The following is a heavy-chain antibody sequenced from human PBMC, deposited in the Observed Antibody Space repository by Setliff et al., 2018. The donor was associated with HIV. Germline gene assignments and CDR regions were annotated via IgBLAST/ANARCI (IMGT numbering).Heavy chain of an antibody. CDR1: GGSASNSRYY. J-gene: IGHJ4*02. D-gene: IGHD4-17*01. CDR2: IYHSGST. Sequence: KTSETLSLTCTVSGGSASNSRYYWAWIRQPPGKGLEWIGSIYHSGSTYYNPSLKSRVTISVDPSKNQLSLNLDSVTAADTAVFYCAREPTVTSRSGYFDYWGQGTLVTVSS. CDR3: AREPTVTSRSGYFDY. V-gene: IGHV4-39*07.